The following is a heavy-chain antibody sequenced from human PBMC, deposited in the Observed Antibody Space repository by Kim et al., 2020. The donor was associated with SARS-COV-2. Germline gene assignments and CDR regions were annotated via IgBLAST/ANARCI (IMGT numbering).Heavy chain of an antibody. J-gene: IGHJ4*02. D-gene: IGHD6-19*01. V-gene: IGHV1-18*04. CDR1: GYTFTSYG. CDR3: ARVTHSSGWYDFDY. Sequence: ASVKVSCKASGYTFTSYGISWVRQAPGQGLEWMGWISAYNGNTNYAQKLQGRVTMTTDTSTSTAYMELRSLRSDDTAVYYCARVTHSSGWYDFDYWGQGTLVTVSS. CDR2: ISAYNGNT.